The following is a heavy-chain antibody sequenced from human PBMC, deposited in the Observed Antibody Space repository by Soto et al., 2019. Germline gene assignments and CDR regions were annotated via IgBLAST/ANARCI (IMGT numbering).Heavy chain of an antibody. V-gene: IGHV1-69*01. Sequence: VKVSCKASGGTFSSYAISWVRQAPGQGLEWMGGIIPIFGTANYAQKFQGRVTITADESTSTAYMELSSLRSEDTAVYYCAKEGITMVRGVIHFDYWGQGTLVTVSS. CDR1: GGTFSSYA. J-gene: IGHJ4*02. CDR3: AKEGITMVRGVIHFDY. CDR2: IIPIFGTA. D-gene: IGHD3-10*01.